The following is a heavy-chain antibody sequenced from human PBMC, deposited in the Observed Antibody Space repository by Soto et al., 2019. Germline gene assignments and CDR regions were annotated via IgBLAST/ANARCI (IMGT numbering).Heavy chain of an antibody. CDR2: INHSGST. D-gene: IGHD6-19*01. J-gene: IGHJ4*02. V-gene: IGHV4-34*01. CDR1: VWFFSGDY. CDR3: ARAYSSGWYSFDY. Sequence: PSEILSQTYGVYVWFFSGDYCISIRQTPGKGQEWNGEINHSGSTNYNPSLKSRVTISVHTSKNQFSLRLSSVTAADTALYYCARAYSSGWYSFDYWGQGTLLTVSS.